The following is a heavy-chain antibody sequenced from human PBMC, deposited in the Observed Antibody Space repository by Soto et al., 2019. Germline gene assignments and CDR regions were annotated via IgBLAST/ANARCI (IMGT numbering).Heavy chain of an antibody. CDR2: SSYNGGT. J-gene: IGHJ4*02. D-gene: IGHD3-10*01. V-gene: IGHV4-39*01. CDR1: TDSSSFTNSY. Sequence: SETLSLTCTVSTDSSSFTNSYWGWIRQPPGKGLQWIGSSSYNGGTFYNPSLKGRVVISFDTSKKQSSLQVASVTAADTAVYFCARHRIEVVWRGFDCCGQGSPVTVSS. CDR3: ARHRIEVVWRGFDC.